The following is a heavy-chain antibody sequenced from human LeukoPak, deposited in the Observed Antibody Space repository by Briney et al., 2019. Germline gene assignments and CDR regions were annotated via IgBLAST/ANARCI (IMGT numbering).Heavy chain of an antibody. V-gene: IGHV3-23*01. J-gene: IGHJ4*02. CDR1: GFTFTSYA. CDR3: AKDRFYYGSGTYYTPTFDY. Sequence: GGTLTLSCAASGFTFTSYAMSWVRQAPGKGLEWVSSIGGSGGSTYYSDSLRGRFTISGDNSKNTLYLQMNSLRAEDTAVYYCAKDRFYYGSGTYYTPTFDYWGQGTLVTVSS. CDR2: IGGSGGST. D-gene: IGHD3-10*01.